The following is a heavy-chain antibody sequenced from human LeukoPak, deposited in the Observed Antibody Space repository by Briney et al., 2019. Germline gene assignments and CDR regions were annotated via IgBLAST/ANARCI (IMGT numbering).Heavy chain of an antibody. CDR2: ISGSGGST. D-gene: IGHD5-12*01. J-gene: IGHJ4*02. CDR3: AKAARPMDIVATIFNYFDY. V-gene: IGHV3-23*01. Sequence: GGSPRLSCAASGFTFSSYVMSWVRQAPGKGLEWVSAISGSGGSTYYADSVKGRFTISRDNSKNTLYLQMNSLRAEDTAVYYCAKAARPMDIVATIFNYFDYWGQGTLVTVSS. CDR1: GFTFSSYV.